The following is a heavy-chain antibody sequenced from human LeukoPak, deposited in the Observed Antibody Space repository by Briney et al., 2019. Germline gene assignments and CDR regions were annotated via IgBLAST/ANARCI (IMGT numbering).Heavy chain of an antibody. CDR2: IHNSGTT. Sequence: SETLSLTCAVSGGPFSGYFWSWIRQSSGKGLEWIREIHNSGTTNYNPSLNSRVTISEDTSKNQFYLNLSSVTAADTAVYYCARRYYYNLGSFPFDFWGQGTLVTVSS. CDR1: GGPFSGYF. CDR3: ARRYYYNLGSFPFDF. D-gene: IGHD3-10*01. V-gene: IGHV4-34*01. J-gene: IGHJ4*02.